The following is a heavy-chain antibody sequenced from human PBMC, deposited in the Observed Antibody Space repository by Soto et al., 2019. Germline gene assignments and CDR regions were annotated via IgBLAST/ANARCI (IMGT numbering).Heavy chain of an antibody. Sequence: GGSLRLSCAASGFTFSSYAMSWVRQAPGKGLEWVSAISGSGGTTYYADSVKGRFTFSRDNSKNTLYLQMNSLRAEDTAVYYCAKTANGWFSSFDIWGQGTMVTVSS. CDR3: AKTANGWFSSFDI. CDR1: GFTFSSYA. D-gene: IGHD6-19*01. V-gene: IGHV3-23*01. CDR2: ISGSGGTT. J-gene: IGHJ3*02.